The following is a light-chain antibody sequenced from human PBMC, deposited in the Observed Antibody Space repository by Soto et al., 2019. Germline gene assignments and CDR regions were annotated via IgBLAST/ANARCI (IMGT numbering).Light chain of an antibody. Sequence: EIVLTQSPGTLSLSPGERATLSCRSSQSISSSYVAWYQQKPGQAPRLLIYGASTRATGIPARFSGSGSGTEFTLTISSLQSEDFAVYYCQQYNNWPTWTFGQGTKVDIK. V-gene: IGKV3-15*01. CDR1: QSISSS. J-gene: IGKJ1*01. CDR3: QQYNNWPTWT. CDR2: GAS.